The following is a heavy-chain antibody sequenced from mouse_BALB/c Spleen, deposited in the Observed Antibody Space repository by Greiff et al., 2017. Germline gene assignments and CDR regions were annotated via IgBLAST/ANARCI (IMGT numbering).Heavy chain of an antibody. CDR2: IHYSGST. CDR1: GFSITSGYR. CDR3: ARCQIYYDDDGGLAY. V-gene: IGHV3-1*02. J-gene: IGHJ3*01. Sequence: EVKLEESGPDLVKPSQSLSLTCTVTGFSITSGYRWHWIRQFPGNKLEWMGYIHYSGSTNYNPSLNSRISITRDTSKNQFFLQLNSVTTEDTATYDCARCQIYYDDDGGLAYWGQGTLVTVSA. D-gene: IGHD2-4*01.